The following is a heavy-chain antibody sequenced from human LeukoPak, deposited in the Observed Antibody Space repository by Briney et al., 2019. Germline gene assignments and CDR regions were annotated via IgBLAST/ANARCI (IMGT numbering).Heavy chain of an antibody. CDR1: GYSFTSYW. V-gene: IGHV5-51*01. D-gene: IGHD3-22*01. CDR2: VYPGDSDT. CDR3: ARLYYYDSSGYAPFGY. Sequence: GESLKISCKGSGYSFTSYWIGWVRQMPGKGLEWMGIVYPGDSDTRYSPSFQGQVTISADKSISTAYLQWSSLKASDTAMYYCARLYYYDSSGYAPFGYWGQGTLVTVSS. J-gene: IGHJ4*02.